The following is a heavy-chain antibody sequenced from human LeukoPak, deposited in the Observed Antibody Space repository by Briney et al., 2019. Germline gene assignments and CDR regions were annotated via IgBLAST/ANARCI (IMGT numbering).Heavy chain of an antibody. J-gene: IGHJ4*02. CDR3: AKRNTMVRGGPCFDY. V-gene: IGHV3-23*01. CDR1: GFSFSGYA. Sequence: RGSLRLSCAASGFSFSGYAMNWVRQAPGKGLEWVSIIFGNGDTTYYADSVKGRFTVSRDNSKDTLYLQMNDLRPDDTAIYYCAKRNTMVRGGPCFDYWGQGLLVTVSS. CDR2: IFGNGDTT. D-gene: IGHD3-10*01.